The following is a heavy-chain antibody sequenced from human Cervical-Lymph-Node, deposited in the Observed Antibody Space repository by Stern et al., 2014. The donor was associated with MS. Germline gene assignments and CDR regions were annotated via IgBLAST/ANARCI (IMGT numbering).Heavy chain of an antibody. CDR3: ARGAGVYWYFHL. J-gene: IGHJ2*01. V-gene: IGHV1-3*01. D-gene: IGHD3-10*01. Sequence: VQLVESGAEVKKPGASVKVSCKASGYTFMTYAMHWVRQAPGQRLEWMGWINAGNGNTKYSQKFQGRVTITRDTSASTAYMELSSLRSEDTAVYYCARGAGVYWYFHLWGRGTLVTVSS. CDR1: GYTFMTYA. CDR2: INAGNGNT.